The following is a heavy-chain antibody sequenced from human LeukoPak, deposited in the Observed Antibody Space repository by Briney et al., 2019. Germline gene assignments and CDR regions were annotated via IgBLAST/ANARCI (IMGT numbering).Heavy chain of an antibody. CDR2: ISYDGSNK. D-gene: IGHD6-19*01. Sequence: GGSLRLSCAASGFTFSSYAMHWVRQAPGKGLEWVAVISYDGSNKYYADSVKGRFTISRDNSKNTLYLQMNSLRAEDTAVYYCAKVGPAVAGPAWGQGTLVTVSS. V-gene: IGHV3-30*04. CDR1: GFTFSSYA. CDR3: AKVGPAVAGPA. J-gene: IGHJ4*02.